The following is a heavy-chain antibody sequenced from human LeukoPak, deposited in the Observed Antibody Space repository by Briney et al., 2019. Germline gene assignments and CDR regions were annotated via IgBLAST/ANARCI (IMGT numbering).Heavy chain of an antibody. Sequence: SETLSLTCTVSGGSICSYYWSWIRQPPGKGLEWIVYIYYSRSTNYNPSLKSRVTISVDTSKNQFSLKLSSVTAADTAVYYCARGRSGYYPFDYWGQGTLVTVSS. J-gene: IGHJ4*02. CDR1: GGSICSYY. D-gene: IGHD3-22*01. CDR3: ARGRSGYYPFDY. CDR2: IYYSRST. V-gene: IGHV4-59*01.